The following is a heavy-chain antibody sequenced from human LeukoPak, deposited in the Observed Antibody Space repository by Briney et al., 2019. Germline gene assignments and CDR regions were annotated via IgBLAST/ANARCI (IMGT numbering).Heavy chain of an antibody. CDR2: IYHSGST. Sequence: PSETLSLTCTVSGYSISSGYYWGWIRQPPGKGLGWIGSIYHSGSTYYNPSLKSRVTISVDTSKNQFSLKLSSVTAADTAVYYCARDAQPPDAFDIWGQGTMVTVSS. CDR3: ARDAQPPDAFDI. CDR1: GYSISSGYY. J-gene: IGHJ3*02. V-gene: IGHV4-38-2*02.